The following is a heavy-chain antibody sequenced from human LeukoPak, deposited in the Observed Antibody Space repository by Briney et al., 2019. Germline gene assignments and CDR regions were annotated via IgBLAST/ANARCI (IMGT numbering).Heavy chain of an antibody. J-gene: IGHJ4*02. D-gene: IGHD3-10*01. V-gene: IGHV3-21*01. CDR2: ISSSSSCI. Sequence: PGGSLRLSCAASGFAFSSYSMNWVRQAPGKGLEWVSSISSSSSCIYYADSVKGRFTISRDNAKNSLYLQMNSLRAEDTAVYYCAREGLYGSGSYYSPVIDYWGQGTLVTVSS. CDR1: GFAFSSYS. CDR3: AREGLYGSGSYYSPVIDY.